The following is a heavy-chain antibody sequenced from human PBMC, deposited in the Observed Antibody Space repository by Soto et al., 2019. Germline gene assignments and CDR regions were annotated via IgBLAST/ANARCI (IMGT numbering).Heavy chain of an antibody. CDR3: ARNVLGYCSSTSCSGNWFDP. CDR2: IYYSGST. CDR1: GVSISSGGYY. J-gene: IGHJ5*02. D-gene: IGHD2-2*01. V-gene: IGHV4-31*03. Sequence: SETLSLTCTVSGVSISSGGYYWSWIRQHPGKGLEWIGYIYYSGSTYYNPSLKSRVTISVDTSKNQFSLKLSSVTAADTAVYYCARNVLGYCSSTSCSGNWFDPWGQGTLVTVSS.